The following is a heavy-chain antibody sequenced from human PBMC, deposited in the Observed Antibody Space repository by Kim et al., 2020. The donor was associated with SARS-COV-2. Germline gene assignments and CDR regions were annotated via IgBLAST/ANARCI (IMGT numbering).Heavy chain of an antibody. V-gene: IGHV4-34*01. Sequence: SETLSLTCAVYGGSFSGYYWSWIRQPPGKGLEWIGEINHSGSTNYNPSLKSRVTISVDTYKNQFSLKLSSVTAADTAVYYWASTAAAGHKRDFDYWGQGTLVTVSS. CDR2: INHSGST. CDR1: GGSFSGYY. J-gene: IGHJ4*02. D-gene: IGHD6-13*01. CDR3: ASTAAAGHKRDFDY.